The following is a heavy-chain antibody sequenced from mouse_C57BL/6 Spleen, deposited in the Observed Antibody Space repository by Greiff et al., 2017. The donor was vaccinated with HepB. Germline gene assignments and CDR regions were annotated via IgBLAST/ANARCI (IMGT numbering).Heavy chain of an antibody. D-gene: IGHD1-1*01. Sequence: QVQLQQSGAELVRPGTSVKVSCKASGYAFTNYLIEWVKQRPGQGLEWIGVINPGSGDTNYNEKFKGKATLTADKSSSTAYMQLSSLTSEDSAVYFCARRSGTVVATDYWGQGTTLTVSS. CDR1: GYAFTNYL. CDR3: ARRSGTVVATDY. CDR2: INPGSGDT. V-gene: IGHV1-54*01. J-gene: IGHJ2*01.